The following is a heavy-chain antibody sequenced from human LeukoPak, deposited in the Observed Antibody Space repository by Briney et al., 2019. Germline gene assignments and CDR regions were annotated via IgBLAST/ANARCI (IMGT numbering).Heavy chain of an antibody. CDR3: ARDYYDSSGYLDY. D-gene: IGHD3-22*01. Sequence: ASVKVSCKASGYTFTSYAIHWVRQAPGQGLEWMGWITPSGGTNYPQKFQGRVTMTRDTSISTAYMDLSRLRSDDTAVYYCARDYYDSSGYLDYWGQGTLVTVSS. V-gene: IGHV1-2*02. J-gene: IGHJ4*02. CDR1: GYTFTSYA. CDR2: ITPSGGT.